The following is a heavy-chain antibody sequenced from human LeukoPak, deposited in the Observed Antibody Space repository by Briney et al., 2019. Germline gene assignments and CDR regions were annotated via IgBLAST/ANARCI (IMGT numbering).Heavy chain of an antibody. D-gene: IGHD5-12*01. CDR2: ISGYSGNT. CDR1: GYTFATYG. J-gene: IGHJ4*02. Sequence: ASVKVSCKASGYTFATYGISWVRQAPGQGLDWMGWISGYSGNTNYAQKLQGRVTMTTDTSTTTAYMELRSLTSDDTAVYYCARAGYSGYAPDYWGQGTLVTVSS. CDR3: ARAGYSGYAPDY. V-gene: IGHV1-18*01.